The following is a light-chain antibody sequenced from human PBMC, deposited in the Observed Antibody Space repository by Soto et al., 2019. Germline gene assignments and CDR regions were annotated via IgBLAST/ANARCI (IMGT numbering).Light chain of an antibody. Sequence: ALTQPASVSGSPGQSITISCTGTSSDVGSYNLVSWYQQHPGKAPKLMIFEGSKRPSGVSNRFSGSKSGNTASLTISGLQAEDEADYYCCSYAAGDSAVFGGGTQLTVL. CDR2: EGS. V-gene: IGLV2-23*01. CDR3: CSYAAGDSAV. J-gene: IGLJ7*01. CDR1: SSDVGSYNL.